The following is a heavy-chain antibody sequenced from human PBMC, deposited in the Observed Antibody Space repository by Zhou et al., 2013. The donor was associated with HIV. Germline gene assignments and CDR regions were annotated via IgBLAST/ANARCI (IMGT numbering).Heavy chain of an antibody. CDR3: ARDEFLRLKEVNYDILTGYHDAFDI. J-gene: IGHJ3*02. V-gene: IGHV1-18*01. Sequence: QVQLVQSGAEVKKPGASVKVSCKASGYTFTSYGISWVRQAPGQGLEWMGWISAYNGNTNYAQKLQGRVTMTTDTSTSTAYMELRSLRSDDTAVYYCARDEFLRLKEVNYDILTGYHDAFDIWGQGTMVTVSS. CDR2: ISAYNGNT. CDR1: GYTFTSYG. D-gene: IGHD3-9*01.